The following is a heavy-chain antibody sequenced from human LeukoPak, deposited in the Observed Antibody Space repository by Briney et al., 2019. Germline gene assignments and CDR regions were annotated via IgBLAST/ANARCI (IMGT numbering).Heavy chain of an antibody. CDR3: ARDSMVRGLDY. Sequence: ASLKLSCKASGYTSTSHGTSGVRQAPGQGLEWMGWISAYNGNTNYAQKLQGRVTMTTDTSTSTAYMELRSLRSDDTAVYYCARDSMVRGLDYWGQGTLVTVSS. J-gene: IGHJ4*02. D-gene: IGHD3-10*01. CDR2: ISAYNGNT. V-gene: IGHV1-18*01. CDR1: GYTSTSHG.